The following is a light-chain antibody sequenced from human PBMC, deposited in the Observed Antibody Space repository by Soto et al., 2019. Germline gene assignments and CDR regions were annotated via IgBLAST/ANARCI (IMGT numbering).Light chain of an antibody. Sequence: AIQLTQSPSYLSASVGARVTITCRASEAIRSALGWYQQKPGKVPKLLIYAASILQSGVPSRFSGSGSGTDFTLTISSLQPEDFATYYCLLDFRYFWAFGQGTKV. V-gene: IGKV1-6*01. CDR2: AAS. CDR1: EAIRSA. J-gene: IGKJ1*01. CDR3: LLDFRYFWA.